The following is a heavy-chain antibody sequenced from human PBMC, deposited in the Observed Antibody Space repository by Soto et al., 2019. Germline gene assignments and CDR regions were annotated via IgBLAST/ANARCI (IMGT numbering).Heavy chain of an antibody. CDR2: IIPIFGTA. V-gene: IGHV1-69*12. CDR1: GGTFISYA. CDR3: AVDFTVTTFYYYGMDV. J-gene: IGHJ6*02. D-gene: IGHD4-17*01. Sequence: QVQLVQSGAEVKKPGSSVKVSCKASGGTFISYAIRWVRQAPGQGLEWMGGIIPIFGTANYAQKFQGRVTITADDSTRTDSMETISLRSKDTAVYYWAVDFTVTTFYYYGMDVWGQGTTVTVSS.